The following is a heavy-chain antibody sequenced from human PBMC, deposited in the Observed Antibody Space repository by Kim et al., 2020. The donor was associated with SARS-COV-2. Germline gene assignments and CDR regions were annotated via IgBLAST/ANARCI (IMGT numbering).Heavy chain of an antibody. Sequence: SETLSLTCTVSGGSISRGDYYWTWIRQPPGKGLEWIGHMYVSGSTYYNPSLESRVTISADTSNNQFSLKLSSVTAADTAVYFCARDRGRSDWYRAYGMDVGGQGTTVSVSS. D-gene: IGHD1-26*01. CDR1: GGSISRGDYY. CDR3: ARDRGRSDWYRAYGMDV. CDR2: MYVSGST. V-gene: IGHV4-31*03. J-gene: IGHJ6*02.